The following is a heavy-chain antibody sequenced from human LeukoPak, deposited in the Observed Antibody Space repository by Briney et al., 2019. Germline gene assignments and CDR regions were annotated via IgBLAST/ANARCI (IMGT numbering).Heavy chain of an antibody. CDR3: AVGATALFDY. CDR2: IRYDGSNK. D-gene: IGHD1-26*01. V-gene: IGHV3-30*02. J-gene: IGHJ4*02. CDR1: GFTFSSYG. Sequence: PGESLRLSCAASGFTFSSYGMHWVRQAPGKGLEWVAFIRYDGSNKYYADSVKGRFTISRDNSKNTLYLQMNSLRAEDTAVYYCAVGATALFDYWGQGTLVTVSS.